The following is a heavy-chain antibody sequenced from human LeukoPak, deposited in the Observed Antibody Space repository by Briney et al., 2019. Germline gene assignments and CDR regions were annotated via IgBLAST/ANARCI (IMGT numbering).Heavy chain of an antibody. Sequence: PSETLSLTCTVSGGSISSYYWSWIRQPPGKGLEWIGFIYYSGSGSTNYNPSLKSRVSISADTSKNHFSLKLSSVTAADTAVYYCARRGGHGGSFDYWGQGTLVTVSS. CDR2: IYYSGSGST. V-gene: IGHV4-59*08. CDR1: GGSISSYY. CDR3: ARRGGHGGSFDY. J-gene: IGHJ4*02. D-gene: IGHD4-23*01.